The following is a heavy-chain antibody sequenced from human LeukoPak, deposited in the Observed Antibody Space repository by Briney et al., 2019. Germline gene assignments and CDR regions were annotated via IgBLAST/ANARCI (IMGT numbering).Heavy chain of an antibody. J-gene: IGHJ3*02. D-gene: IGHD1-26*01. V-gene: IGHV1-8*03. CDR1: GYTFTSYD. Sequence: ASVKVSCKASGYTFTSYDINWVRQATGQGLEWMGWMNPNSGNTGYAQKFQGRVTITADESTSTAYMELSSLRSEDTAVYYCARGDAIVGAQDDAFDIWGQGTMVTVSS. CDR3: ARGDAIVGAQDDAFDI. CDR2: MNPNSGNT.